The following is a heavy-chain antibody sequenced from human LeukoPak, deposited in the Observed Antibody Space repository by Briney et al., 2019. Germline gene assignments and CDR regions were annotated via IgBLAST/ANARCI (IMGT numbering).Heavy chain of an antibody. CDR3: ARVGPIVATIDDAFDI. Sequence: PSQTLSLTCTVSGGSISSGGYYWNWIRQHPGKGPEWIGYIYNSGSTYYNPSLKSRSTISVDTSKNQFSLKLSSVTAADTAVYYCARVGPIVATIDDAFDIWGQGTMVTVSS. V-gene: IGHV4-31*03. D-gene: IGHD5-12*01. CDR2: IYNSGST. J-gene: IGHJ3*02. CDR1: GGSISSGGYY.